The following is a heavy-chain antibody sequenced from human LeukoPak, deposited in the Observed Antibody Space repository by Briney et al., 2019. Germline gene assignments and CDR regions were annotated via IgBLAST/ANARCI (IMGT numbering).Heavy chain of an antibody. CDR2: IGGRDDRT. D-gene: IGHD3-3*01. V-gene: IGHV3-23*01. CDR3: AKDPTPLYDFWSGSK. Sequence: GGSLRLSCAASGFTFTGHTMTWLRQAPGKGLEWVSIIGGRDDRTYYADSVKGRFTISRDNSKNILYLQMNSLSAEDTAVYYCAKDPTPLYDFWSGSKWGQGTLVTVSS. CDR1: GFTFTGHT. J-gene: IGHJ4*02.